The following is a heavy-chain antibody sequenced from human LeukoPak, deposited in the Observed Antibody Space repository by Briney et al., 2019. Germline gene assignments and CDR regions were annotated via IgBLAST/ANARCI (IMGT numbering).Heavy chain of an antibody. CDR1: GYTFTGYY. J-gene: IGHJ4*02. V-gene: IGHV1-2*02. Sequence: GASVKVSCKASGYTFTGYYMHWVRQAPGQGLEWMGWINPNSGGTNYAQKFQGRVTMTRDTSISTAYMELSRLRSDDTAAYYCASCDYYDSSGYMNLWGQGTLVTVSS. CDR3: ASCDYYDSSGYMNL. CDR2: INPNSGGT. D-gene: IGHD3-22*01.